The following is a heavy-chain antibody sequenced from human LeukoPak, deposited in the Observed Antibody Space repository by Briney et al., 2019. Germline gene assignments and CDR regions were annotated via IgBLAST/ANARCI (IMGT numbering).Heavy chain of an antibody. J-gene: IGHJ1*01. CDR2: ISSNGHDT. V-gene: IGHV3-64*01. D-gene: IGHD6-13*01. CDR3: ARVQGQQLWLAYFQH. Sequence: GGSLRLSCAASGFTFSNYAMHWVRQAPGKGLEYISTISSNGHDTYYANSVKGRFTISRDNSKNSLYLQVNSLRAEDTAVYYCARVQGQQLWLAYFQHWGQGTLVTVSS. CDR1: GFTFSNYA.